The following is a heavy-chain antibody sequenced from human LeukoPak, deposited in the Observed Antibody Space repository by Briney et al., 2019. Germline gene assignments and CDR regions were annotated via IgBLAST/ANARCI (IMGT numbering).Heavy chain of an antibody. J-gene: IGHJ3*02. CDR1: GFTFNTYS. D-gene: IGHD1-26*01. CDR3: ARQVGVDDAFDI. Sequence: GGSLRLSCAASGFTFNTYSVNWVRQAPGKGLEWVSFISSGSSYIFYADSMKGRFTISRDNAKTSLYLQMNSLRAEDTAVYYCARQVGVDDAFDIWGQGTKVTVSS. V-gene: IGHV3-21*01. CDR2: ISSGSSYI.